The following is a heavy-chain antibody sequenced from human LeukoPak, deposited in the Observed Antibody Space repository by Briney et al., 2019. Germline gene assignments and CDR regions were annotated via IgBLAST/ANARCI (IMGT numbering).Heavy chain of an antibody. Sequence: SETLSLPCTVSGGSISNDYWSWIRQAAGKELEWIGRIYTRGSTNYNPSLKSRVTISLDKSKKQFSLNLNSVTAADTAVYYCARGGTYGSGRNQLTTLAYWGQASLLTVSS. CDR1: GGSISNDY. CDR2: IYTRGST. CDR3: ARGGTYGSGRNQLTTLAY. J-gene: IGHJ4*02. V-gene: IGHV4-4*07. D-gene: IGHD3-10*01.